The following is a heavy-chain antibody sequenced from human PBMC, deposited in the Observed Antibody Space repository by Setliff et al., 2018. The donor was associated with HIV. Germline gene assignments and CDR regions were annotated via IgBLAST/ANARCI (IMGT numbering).Heavy chain of an antibody. CDR1: DGSVSNQY. CDR3: ARGRQLLLRGYFDL. V-gene: IGHV4-4*07. D-gene: IGHD6-6*01. J-gene: IGHJ2*01. CDR2: IYATGST. Sequence: PSETLSLTCIVSDGSVSNQYWSWIRQTAGKGLEWIGRIYATGSTNYNPSLKSRVTMSVDTSKNQFFLTLNSLTAADTAIYYCARGRQLLLRGYFDLWGRGTLVTVSS.